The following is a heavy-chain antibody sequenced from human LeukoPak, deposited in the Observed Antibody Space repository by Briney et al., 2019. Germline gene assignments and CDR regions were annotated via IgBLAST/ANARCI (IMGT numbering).Heavy chain of an antibody. Sequence: GRSLRLSCAASGFSFEDYSMHWVRQAPGKGLEWVSGISWNSGNIGCADSVKGRFTIYRDNAKNSLYLQMNSLRAEQTALYYCTKDKGGHGSGSYIWAGMDVWGQGTTVTVSS. J-gene: IGHJ6*02. D-gene: IGHD3-10*01. CDR3: TKDKGGHGSGSYIWAGMDV. CDR1: GFSFEDYS. V-gene: IGHV3-9*01. CDR2: ISWNSGNI.